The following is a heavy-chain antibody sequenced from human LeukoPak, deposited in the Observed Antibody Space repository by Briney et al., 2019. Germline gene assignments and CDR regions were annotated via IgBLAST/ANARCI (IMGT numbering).Heavy chain of an antibody. CDR3: AREDRVTTFDY. D-gene: IGHD4-11*01. J-gene: IGHJ4*02. CDR1: GGSISSSSYY. V-gene: IGHV4-61*02. CDR2: IYTSGST. Sequence: SETLSLTCTVSGGSISSSSYYWGWIRQPAGKGLEWIGRIYTSGSTNYNPSLKSRVTMSVDTSKNQFSLKLSSVTAADTAVYYCAREDRVTTFDYWGQGTLVTVSS.